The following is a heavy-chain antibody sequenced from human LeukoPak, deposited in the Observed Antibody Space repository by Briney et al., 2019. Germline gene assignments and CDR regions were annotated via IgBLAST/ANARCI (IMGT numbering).Heavy chain of an antibody. CDR1: GYTFTSYG. J-gene: IGHJ6*03. V-gene: IGHV1-18*01. CDR2: ISAYNGNT. Sequence: ASVKVSCKASGYTFTSYGISWVRQAPGQGLEWMGWISAYNGNTNYAQKLQGRVTMTTDTSTSTAYMELSSLRSEDTAVYYCARAGLPRDYYYYYMDVWGKGTTVTVSS. CDR3: ARAGLPRDYYYYYMDV. D-gene: IGHD5-12*01.